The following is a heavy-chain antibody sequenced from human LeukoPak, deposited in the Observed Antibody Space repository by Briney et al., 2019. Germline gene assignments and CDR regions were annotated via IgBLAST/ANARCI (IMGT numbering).Heavy chain of an antibody. CDR3: ARARPETPLD. J-gene: IGHJ4*02. Sequence: SETLSLTCTVSGGSISSYYWSWIRQLPGKGLEWIGYIYYSGSTNYNPSLKSRVTISVDTSKNQFSLKLSSVTAADTAVYYCARARPETPLDWGQGTLVTVSS. CDR1: GGSISSYY. CDR2: IYYSGST. V-gene: IGHV4-59*01.